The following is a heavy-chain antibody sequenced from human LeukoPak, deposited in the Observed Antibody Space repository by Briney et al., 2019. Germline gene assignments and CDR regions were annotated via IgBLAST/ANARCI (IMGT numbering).Heavy chain of an antibody. D-gene: IGHD1-26*01. Sequence: SETLSLTCTVSGGSISSYYWSWIRQPAGKGLEWIGRIYTSGSTNYNPSPKSRVTMSVDTSKNQFSLKLSSVTAADTAVYYCARVWGATTGFYFDYWGQGTLVTVSS. CDR3: ARVWGATTGFYFDY. V-gene: IGHV4-4*07. CDR2: IYTSGST. J-gene: IGHJ4*02. CDR1: GGSISSYY.